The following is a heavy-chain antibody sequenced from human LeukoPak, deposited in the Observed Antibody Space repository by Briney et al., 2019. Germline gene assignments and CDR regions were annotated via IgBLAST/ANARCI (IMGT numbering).Heavy chain of an antibody. CDR3: ASGSYYGIDY. V-gene: IGHV5-51*01. CDR1: GYIFTTSW. CDR2: LYPEDSDT. J-gene: IGHJ4*02. Sequence: GESLKISCQVSGYIFTTSWIAWVRQIPGQGLEWMGFLYPEDSDTTYNPSFQGQVTISADKSISTAYLQWSSLKASDTAMYYCASGSYYGIDYWGQGTLVTVSS. D-gene: IGHD1-26*01.